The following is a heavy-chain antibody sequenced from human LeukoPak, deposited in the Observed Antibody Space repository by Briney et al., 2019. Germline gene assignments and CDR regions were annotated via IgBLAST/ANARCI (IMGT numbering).Heavy chain of an antibody. D-gene: IGHD1-26*01. CDR2: ISGNGGST. J-gene: IGHJ4*02. V-gene: IGHV3-23*01. Sequence: PGGSLRLSCAASGFSFSSYAMSWVRQAPGKGLEWVSGISGNGGSTNYADSAKGRFTISRDNSKNTLYLQMNSLRAEDTAVYYCAGDRATSYFDYWGQGALVTISS. CDR3: AGDRATSYFDY. CDR1: GFSFSSYA.